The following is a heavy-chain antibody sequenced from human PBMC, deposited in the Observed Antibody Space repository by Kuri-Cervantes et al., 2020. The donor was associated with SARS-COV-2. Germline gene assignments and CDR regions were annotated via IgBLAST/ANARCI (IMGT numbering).Heavy chain of an antibody. CDR3: ARGRGDYYYYYGMDV. Sequence: GSLRLSCTLSGDSISGNSYYWAWIRQPSGTGLAWIGTIYYSGSAYYNPSLKGRVTISVDTSKNQFSLKLSSVTAADTAVYYCARGRGDYYYYYGMDVWGQGTTVTVSS. CDR2: IYYSGSA. D-gene: IGHD3-10*01. J-gene: IGHJ6*02. V-gene: IGHV4-39*01. CDR1: GDSISGNSYY.